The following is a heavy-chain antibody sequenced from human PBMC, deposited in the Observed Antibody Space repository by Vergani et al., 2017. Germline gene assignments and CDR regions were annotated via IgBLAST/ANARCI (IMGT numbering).Heavy chain of an antibody. CDR1: GGSFTSYH. J-gene: IGHJ6*03. D-gene: IGHD4-11*01. V-gene: IGHV4-34*01. CDR3: ARVNTETNGHLYYYYYMDV. CDR2: IDHTGRP. Sequence: QVQLQQWGGGLLKPSETLSLTCVVNGGSFTSYHWTWIRQSPGEGLGWVGDIDHTGRPDCNPSLKIRLTMSVDKSRNQFSLTLNSVTATDTAIYFCARVNTETNGHLYYYYYMDVWGQGTAVTVS.